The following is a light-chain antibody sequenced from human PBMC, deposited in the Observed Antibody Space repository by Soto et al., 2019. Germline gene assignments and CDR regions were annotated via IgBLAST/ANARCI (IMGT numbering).Light chain of an antibody. J-gene: IGKJ4*01. CDR1: QNINNC. CDR3: QQSYTKSLT. Sequence: DIQMTQSPSSLSASVGDRVIITCRASQNINNCLNWYQQKPGKAPKLLIYGASSLQSGVPSRFSGNGSGTYLTLTINTLQLDDFATYYCQQSYTKSLTFGGGTKVEI. CDR2: GAS. V-gene: IGKV1-39*01.